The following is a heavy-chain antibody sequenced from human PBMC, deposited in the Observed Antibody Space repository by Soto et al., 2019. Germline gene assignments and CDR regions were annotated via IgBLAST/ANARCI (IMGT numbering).Heavy chain of an antibody. CDR3: ARDRVEGGMDV. J-gene: IGHJ6*02. V-gene: IGHV4-31*03. CDR2: IYYSGST. D-gene: IGHD3-10*01. Sequence: SETLSLTCTVSGGSISSGGYYWSWIRQHPGKGLEWIGYIYYSGSTYYNPSLKSRVTISVDTSKNQFSLKLSSVTAADTAVYYCARDRVEGGMDVWGQGTTVTVSS. CDR1: GGSISSGGYY.